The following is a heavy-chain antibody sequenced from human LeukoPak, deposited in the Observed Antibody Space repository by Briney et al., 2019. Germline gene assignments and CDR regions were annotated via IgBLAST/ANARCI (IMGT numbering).Heavy chain of an antibody. CDR3: AKDHDALVPAAQFDY. D-gene: IGHD2-2*01. CDR1: GFTFSNYW. J-gene: IGHJ4*02. Sequence: GGSLRLSCAASGFTFSNYWMHWVRQAPGKGLVWVSRINTDGSRITYADSVKGRFTISRDNSNNTLSLQMTSLRAGDTAVYYCAKDHDALVPAAQFDYWGQGTLVTVSS. V-gene: IGHV3-74*01. CDR2: INTDGSRI.